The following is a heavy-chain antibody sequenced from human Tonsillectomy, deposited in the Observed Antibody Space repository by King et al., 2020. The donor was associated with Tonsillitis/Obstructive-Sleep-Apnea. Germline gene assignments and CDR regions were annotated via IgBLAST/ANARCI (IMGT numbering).Heavy chain of an antibody. CDR2: IIPLFATT. CDR3: ARVKGYDGSYYGFDY. J-gene: IGHJ4*02. D-gene: IGHD1-26*01. V-gene: IGHV1-69*01. Sequence: VQLVESAAEVTKPGSSVKVSCKVSGGTFSNFGISWVRQAPGQGLEWMGGIIPLFATTNYAQKFQGRVTITADESTTTAYMELSSLRSEDTAVYYCARVKGYDGSYYGFDYWGQGTLVTVSS. CDR1: GGTFSNFG.